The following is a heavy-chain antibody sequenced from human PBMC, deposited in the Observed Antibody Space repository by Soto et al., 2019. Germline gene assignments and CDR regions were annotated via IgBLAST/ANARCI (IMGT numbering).Heavy chain of an antibody. CDR3: ARSGVEMPSHYFSGMDV. V-gene: IGHV3-30-3*01. Sequence: GGSLRLSCAASGFTFTIYAIHWVRQAPGKGLEWVAVMSYDGSNKYYADSVKGRFTISRDTSENTLHLQMNSLRTEDTAVYYCARSGVEMPSHYFSGMDVCGQGTTVTVSS. J-gene: IGHJ6*02. CDR2: MSYDGSNK. CDR1: GFTFTIYA. D-gene: IGHD2-2*01.